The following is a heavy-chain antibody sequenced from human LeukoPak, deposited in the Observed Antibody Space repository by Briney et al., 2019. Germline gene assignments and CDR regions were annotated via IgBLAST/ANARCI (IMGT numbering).Heavy chain of an antibody. CDR1: GFTFSSYW. D-gene: IGHD6-19*01. CDR3: ARDRVAVAGTTWHMDV. CDR2: INSDGSST. J-gene: IGHJ6*03. Sequence: PGGSLRLSCAASGFTFSSYWMHWVRQAPGKGLVWVSRINSDGSSTSYADSVKGRFTISRDKAKNTLYLQMNSLRAEDTAVYYCARDRVAVAGTTWHMDVWGKGTTVTVSS. V-gene: IGHV3-74*01.